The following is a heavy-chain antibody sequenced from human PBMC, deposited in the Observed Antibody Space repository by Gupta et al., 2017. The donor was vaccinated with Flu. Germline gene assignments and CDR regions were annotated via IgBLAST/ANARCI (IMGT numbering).Heavy chain of an antibody. CDR2: ISGSGGNT. J-gene: IGHJ4*02. D-gene: IGHD6-19*01. CDR1: GFTFNSYA. V-gene: IGHV3-23*01. CDR3: ARDRVRAVPYYFNY. Sequence: EVQLLESGGGLVQPGGSLRLSCAASGFTFNSYAMSWVRQALGKGLEWVSGISGSGGNTYYADSVRGRFTISRDNSKNTLYLQMNSLRAEDTAVYYCARDRVRAVPYYFNYWGQGTLVTVSS.